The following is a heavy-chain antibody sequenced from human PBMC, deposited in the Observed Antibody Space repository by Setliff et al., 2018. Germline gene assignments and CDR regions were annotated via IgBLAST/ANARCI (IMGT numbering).Heavy chain of an antibody. J-gene: IGHJ4*02. V-gene: IGHV7-4-1*02. CDR1: GYTFIDYG. D-gene: IGHD1-26*01. CDR3: ASQMGTSETYPK. Sequence: ASVKVSCKASGYTFIDYGMSWVRQAPGQSLEWMGWINTHTGNPTYAQGSTGRFVFSLDTSVSTVYLQISSLKAEDTAVYYCASQMGTSETYPKWGQGTPVTVSS. CDR2: INTHTGNP.